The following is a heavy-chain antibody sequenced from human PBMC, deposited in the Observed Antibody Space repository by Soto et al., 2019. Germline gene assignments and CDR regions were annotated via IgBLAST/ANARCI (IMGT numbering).Heavy chain of an antibody. CDR1: GGTFSSYA. Sequence: QVQLVQSGAEVKKPGSSVKVSCKASGGTFSSYAISWVRQAPGQGLEWMGGIIPIFGTANYAQKFQGRVTITADKSTSTAYMELSSLRSEDTAVYYCARVREAAAGKRKREYYFDHWGQGTLVTVSS. V-gene: IGHV1-69*06. CDR3: ARVREAAAGKRKREYYFDH. J-gene: IGHJ4*02. CDR2: IIPIFGTA. D-gene: IGHD6-13*01.